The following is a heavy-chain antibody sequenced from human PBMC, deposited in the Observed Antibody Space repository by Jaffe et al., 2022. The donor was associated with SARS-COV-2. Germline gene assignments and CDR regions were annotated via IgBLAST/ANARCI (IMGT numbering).Heavy chain of an antibody. CDR2: IKQDGSEK. D-gene: IGHD3-16*01. J-gene: IGHJ4*02. CDR3: ARGVPLGY. CDR1: GFTFSSHW. Sequence: EVQLVESGGGLVQPGGSLRLSCAASGFTFSSHWMSWVRQAPGKGLEWVANIKQDGSEKNYVGSVKGRFTISRDNAQTSLYLQMNSLTAEDTAVYYCARGVPLGYWGQGALVTVSS. V-gene: IGHV3-7*03.